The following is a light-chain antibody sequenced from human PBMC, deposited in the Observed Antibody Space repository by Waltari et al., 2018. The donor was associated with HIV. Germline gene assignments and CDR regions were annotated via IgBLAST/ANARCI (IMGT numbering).Light chain of an antibody. CDR1: QNINSW. V-gene: IGKV1-5*03. Sequence: DIQMTQSPSTLSASVGDRVTITCRTSQNINSWLAWYQQKPGKALKLLIYKASSLESGVPSRFSGSKSGTEFTLTISSLQPDDFATYYCQQYNSDSTFGQGTKVEIK. CDR2: KAS. J-gene: IGKJ1*01. CDR3: QQYNSDST.